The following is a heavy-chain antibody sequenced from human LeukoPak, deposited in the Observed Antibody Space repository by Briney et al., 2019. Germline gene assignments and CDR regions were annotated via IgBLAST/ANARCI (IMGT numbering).Heavy chain of an antibody. Sequence: GGSLRLSCAASGFTFSDYYMRWIRQAPGKGLEWVSYISSSGSTIYYADSVKGRFTISRDNAKSSLYLQMNSLRAEDTAVYYCARDPMTTEGYYYYYMDVWGKGTTVTVSS. D-gene: IGHD4-11*01. V-gene: IGHV3-11*04. CDR2: ISSSGSTI. J-gene: IGHJ6*03. CDR1: GFTFSDYY. CDR3: ARDPMTTEGYYYYYMDV.